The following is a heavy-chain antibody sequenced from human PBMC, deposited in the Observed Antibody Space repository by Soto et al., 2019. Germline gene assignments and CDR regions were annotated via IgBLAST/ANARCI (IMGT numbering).Heavy chain of an antibody. CDR3: ARIGASSMMDYFDA. J-gene: IGHJ4*02. CDR2: MSTSGSSI. V-gene: IGHV3-11*01. D-gene: IGHD3-16*01. Sequence: GGSLRLSCEVSGFVFSDYYMSWIRQGPGKGLEWVSYMSTSGSSIEYADSVKGRFTISRDNARNSLYLQMDRLRAEDTAVYFCARIGASSMMDYFDAWGQGT. CDR1: GFVFSDYY.